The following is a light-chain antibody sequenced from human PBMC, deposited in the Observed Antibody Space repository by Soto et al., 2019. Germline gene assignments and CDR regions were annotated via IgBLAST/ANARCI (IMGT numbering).Light chain of an antibody. CDR2: DVS. J-gene: IGLJ1*01. Sequence: QSALTQPRSVSGSPGQSVTISCTGTSSDVGDYNYVSWYQHHPGKAPKLIIYDVSKWPSGVPDRFSGSKSGNTASLTISGLQAEDEADYYCCSFAGNYTYVFGSGTKLTVL. CDR3: CSFAGNYTYV. V-gene: IGLV2-11*01. CDR1: SSDVGDYNY.